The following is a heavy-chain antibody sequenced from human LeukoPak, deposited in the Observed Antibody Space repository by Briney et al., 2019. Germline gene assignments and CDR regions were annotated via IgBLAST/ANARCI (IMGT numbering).Heavy chain of an antibody. CDR2: IYSSGNT. V-gene: IGHV4-4*07. Sequence: SETLSLTCSVSGASINSYYWSWIRQPAGKGLEWIGRIYSSGNTQYNPSLKSRVTISVDTSKNQFSLKLSSVTAADTAVYYCARETSQKRAHYMDVWGKGTTVTISS. CDR1: GASINSYY. CDR3: ARETSQKRAHYMDV. J-gene: IGHJ6*03.